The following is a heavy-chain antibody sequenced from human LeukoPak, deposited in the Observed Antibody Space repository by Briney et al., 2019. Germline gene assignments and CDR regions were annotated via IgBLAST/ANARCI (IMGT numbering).Heavy chain of an antibody. Sequence: SETVSLTCTFTRGSHIRNNYYWDWLPEPPGRAVEGVGCIYYSGSTYYNPSLKSRVTISVDTSKNQFSLKLSSVTAADTAVFYCARHHSSGYYRGIDPWGQGTLVTVSS. CDR3: ARHHSSGYYRGIDP. CDR1: RGSHIRNNYY. J-gene: IGHJ5*02. V-gene: IGHV4-39*01. D-gene: IGHD3-22*01. CDR2: IYYSGST.